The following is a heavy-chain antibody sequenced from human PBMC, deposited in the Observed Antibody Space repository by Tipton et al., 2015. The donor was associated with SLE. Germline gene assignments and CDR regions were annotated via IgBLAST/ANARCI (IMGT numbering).Heavy chain of an antibody. CDR3: ARGRYYDTSGYSWGYFDL. Sequence: SLRLSCAASGFTFSSYSMNWVRQAPGKGLEWVSSISSSSSYIYYADSVKGRFTISRDNSKNTLYLQMNSLRAEDTALYYCARGRYYDTSGYSWGYFDLWGRGTLVTVSS. CDR1: GFTFSSYS. CDR2: ISSSSSYI. J-gene: IGHJ2*01. V-gene: IGHV3-21*01. D-gene: IGHD3-22*01.